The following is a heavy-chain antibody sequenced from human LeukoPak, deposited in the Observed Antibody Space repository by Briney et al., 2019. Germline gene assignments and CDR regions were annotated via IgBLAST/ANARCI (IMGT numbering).Heavy chain of an antibody. J-gene: IGHJ5*02. V-gene: IGHV3-74*01. CDR3: ARVWSHNWFDP. CDR1: GFTFSSSW. D-gene: IGHD3-3*01. Sequence: PGGSLRLSCAASGFTFSSSWMYWVRQAPGKGRVWVSRINSDGSTTNYADSVEGRFTISRDNVKNTLYLQMNSLRAEDTAVYYCARVWSHNWFDPWGEGTLVTVSS. CDR2: INSDGSTT.